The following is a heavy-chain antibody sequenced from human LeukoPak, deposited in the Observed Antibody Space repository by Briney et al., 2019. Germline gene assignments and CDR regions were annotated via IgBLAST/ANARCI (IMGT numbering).Heavy chain of an antibody. CDR2: IYYSGST. CDR3: ARGWVVTWYMDV. V-gene: IGHV4-59*01. D-gene: IGHD2-21*02. Sequence: SETLSLTCTVSGGSISSYYWSWIRQPPGKGLEWIGYIYYSGSTNYNPSLKSRVTISVDTSKNQFSLKLSSVTAADTAVYYCARGWVVTWYMDVWGKGTTVTVSS. CDR1: GGSISSYY. J-gene: IGHJ6*03.